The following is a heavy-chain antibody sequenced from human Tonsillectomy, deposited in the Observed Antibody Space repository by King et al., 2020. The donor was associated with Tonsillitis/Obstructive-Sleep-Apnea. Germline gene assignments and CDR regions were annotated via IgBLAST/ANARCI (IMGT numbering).Heavy chain of an antibody. Sequence: VQLQESGPGLVRPSGTLSLTCAVSGGSISSSKWWGWVRQSPGKGLEWIGEIHHSGSTNYNPSLKSRVIILKDKPKNQLSLKLCSVTAADTAVYYCVSLDYDYIWGTYRNAFDIWGQGTMVIVSS. D-gene: IGHD3-16*02. J-gene: IGHJ3*02. CDR1: GGSISSSKW. V-gene: IGHV4-4*02. CDR3: VSLDYDYIWGTYRNAFDI. CDR2: IHHSGST.